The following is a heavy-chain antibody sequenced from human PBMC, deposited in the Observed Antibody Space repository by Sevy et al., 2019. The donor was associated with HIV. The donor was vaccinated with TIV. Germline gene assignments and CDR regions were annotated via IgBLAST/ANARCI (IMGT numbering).Heavy chain of an antibody. CDR3: AGVYDSSGYYYDY. J-gene: IGHJ4*02. D-gene: IGHD3-22*01. Sequence: ASVKVSCQASGGTFSSYAISWVRQAPGKGLEWMGRIIPIFGTANYAQKLQGRVTITAEESTSTAYMKLSSLRSEDTAVYYCAGVYDSSGYYYDYWGQGTLVTVSS. CDR2: IIPIFGTA. CDR1: GGTFSSYA. V-gene: IGHV1-69*13.